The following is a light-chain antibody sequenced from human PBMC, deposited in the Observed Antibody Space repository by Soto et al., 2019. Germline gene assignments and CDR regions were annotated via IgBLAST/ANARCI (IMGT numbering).Light chain of an antibody. CDR3: QSYDSSLSGVV. CDR1: SSNIGAGYD. V-gene: IGLV1-40*01. Sequence: QAVVTQPPSVSGAPGQRVTISCTGSSSNIGAGYDVHWYQQLPGTAPKLLIYANNNRPSGVPDRFSGSRSGTSASLAITGLQAEDEADYYCQSYDSSLSGVVFGTGTKLTVL. CDR2: ANN. J-gene: IGLJ1*01.